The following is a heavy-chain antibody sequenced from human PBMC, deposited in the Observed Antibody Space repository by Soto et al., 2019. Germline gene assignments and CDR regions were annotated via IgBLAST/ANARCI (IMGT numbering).Heavy chain of an antibody. D-gene: IGHD1-1*01. Sequence: SETLSLTCTVSGGSISSYYWSWIRQPPGKGLEWIGYIYNSGSTNYNPSLKSRVTISVDTSKNQFSLKLSSVTAEDGATYYCTRQGTSTTGPGWLWIFDYWGRGTLVTVSS. CDR3: TRQGTSTTGPGWLWIFDY. CDR1: GGSISSYY. CDR2: IYNSGST. J-gene: IGHJ4*02. V-gene: IGHV4-59*08.